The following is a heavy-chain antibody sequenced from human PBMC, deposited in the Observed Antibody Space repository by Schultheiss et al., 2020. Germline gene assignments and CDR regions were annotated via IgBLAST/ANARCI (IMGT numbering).Heavy chain of an antibody. J-gene: IGHJ1*01. CDR3: ARGMTTVTTRYFQH. Sequence: GGSLRLSCAASGFTFSSYAMSWVRQAPGKGLEWVAVISYDGSNKYYADSVKGRFTISRDNSKNTLYLQMNSLRAEDTAVYYCARGMTTVTTRYFQHWGQGTLVNGYS. CDR1: GFTFSSYA. D-gene: IGHD4-17*01. CDR2: ISYDGSNK. V-gene: IGHV3-30-3*01.